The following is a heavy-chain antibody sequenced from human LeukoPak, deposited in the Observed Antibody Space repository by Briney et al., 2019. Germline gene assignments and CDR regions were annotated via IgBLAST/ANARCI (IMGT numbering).Heavy chain of an antibody. CDR2: MNPNSGGT. CDR3: ARSRPEHYHDGTGSHYWHFDL. V-gene: IGHV1-8*02. J-gene: IGHJ2*01. CDR1: GYTFTNYD. D-gene: IGHD3-22*01. Sequence: ASVKVSCKASGYTFTNYDINWVRQAPGQGLEWMGWMNPNSGGTGYAQKFQGRVTMTRNTSISTAYMDLSSLRSEDTAAYYCARSRPEHYHDGTGSHYWHFDLWGRGTLVTVSS.